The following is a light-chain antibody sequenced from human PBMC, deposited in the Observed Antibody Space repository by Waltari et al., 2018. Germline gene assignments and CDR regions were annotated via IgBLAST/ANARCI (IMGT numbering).Light chain of an antibody. V-gene: IGKV3-11*01. J-gene: IGKJ4*01. CDR1: QSLTNY. CDR2: DAS. Sequence: EIVLTQSPATLSLSPGERATLSCRASQSLTNYLAWYQKKPGQAPRLLIFDASNRASGIPARFSGSGSGTDFTLTISSLEPEDFAVYYCQHRDNWPLTFGGGTKVEVK. CDR3: QHRDNWPLT.